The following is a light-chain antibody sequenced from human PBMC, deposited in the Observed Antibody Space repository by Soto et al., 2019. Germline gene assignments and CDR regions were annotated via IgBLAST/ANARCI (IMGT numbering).Light chain of an antibody. V-gene: IGKV1-39*01. J-gene: IGKJ4*01. CDR3: QQSYSSPPT. CDR1: QSVSNY. Sequence: DIQMTQSPSSLSASVGDRVTITCRASQSVSNYLNWYQQKPGKAPNLLIYAASSLQSAVPSRFSGSGSGTHFTLTISSLQPEDFATYYCQQSYSSPPTFGGGTRVEIK. CDR2: AAS.